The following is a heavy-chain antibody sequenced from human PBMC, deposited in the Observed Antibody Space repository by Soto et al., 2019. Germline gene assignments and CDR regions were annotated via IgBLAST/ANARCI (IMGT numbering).Heavy chain of an antibody. V-gene: IGHV3-30*18. CDR1: KFTFSYYG. Sequence: PGGSLRLSCAASKFTFSYYGRHWVRQAPGKGLEWVAVISYEGSNKYYADPVKGRFTISRDNSKNTLYLEMNSLRTEDTAVYYCAKPISISGVIIDAFDVWGQGTMVTV. CDR2: ISYEGSNK. D-gene: IGHD3-3*01. CDR3: AKPISISGVIIDAFDV. J-gene: IGHJ3*01.